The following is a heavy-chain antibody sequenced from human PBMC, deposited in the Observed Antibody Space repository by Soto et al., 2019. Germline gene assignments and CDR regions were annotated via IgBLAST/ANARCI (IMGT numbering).Heavy chain of an antibody. D-gene: IGHD3-22*01. J-gene: IGHJ1*01. CDR3: ARSYDSSGYYYNLWFQH. V-gene: IGHV1-69*06. Sequence: SVKVSCKASGGTFSSYAISCVRQAPGQGLEWMGGIIPIFGTANYAQKFQGRVTITADKSTSTAYMELSSLRSEDTAVYYCARSYDSSGYYYNLWFQHWGQGTLVTVSS. CDR1: GGTFSSYA. CDR2: IIPIFGTA.